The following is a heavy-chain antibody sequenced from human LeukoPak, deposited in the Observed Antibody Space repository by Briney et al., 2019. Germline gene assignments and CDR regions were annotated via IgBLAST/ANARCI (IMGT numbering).Heavy chain of an antibody. Sequence: SETLSLTCTVPGGSISSYYWSWIRQPPGKGLEWIGYIYYSGSTNYNPSLKSRVTISVDTSKNQFSLKLSSVTAADTAVYYCARVGGTTAFDIWGQGTMVTVSS. CDR1: GGSISSYY. CDR2: IYYSGST. V-gene: IGHV4-59*01. D-gene: IGHD1-7*01. CDR3: ARVGGTTAFDI. J-gene: IGHJ3*02.